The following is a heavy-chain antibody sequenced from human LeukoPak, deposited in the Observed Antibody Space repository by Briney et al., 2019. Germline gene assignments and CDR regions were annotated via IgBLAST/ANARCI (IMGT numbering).Heavy chain of an antibody. CDR1: GGSFSGYY. CDR2: INHSGST. J-gene: IGHJ6*03. CDR3: ARAGRIPRYYYMDV. D-gene: IGHD3-10*01. V-gene: IGHV4-34*01. Sequence: SETLSLTCAVYGGSFSGYYWSWIRQPPGKGLEWIGEINHSGSTNYNPSLKSRVTISVDTSKNQFSLKLSSVTAADTAVYYCARAGRIPRYYYMDVWGKGTTVTVSS.